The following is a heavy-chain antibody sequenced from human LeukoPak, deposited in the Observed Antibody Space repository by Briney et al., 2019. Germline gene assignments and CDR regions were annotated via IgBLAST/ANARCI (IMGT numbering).Heavy chain of an antibody. CDR2: IYYSGST. CDR3: ARHSAGNWFDP. V-gene: IGHV4-59*08. J-gene: IGHJ5*02. Sequence: CLWIRQPPGKGLEWIGYIYYSGSTNYNPSLKSRVTISVDTSKNQSSLKLSSVTAADTAVYYCARHSAGNWFDPWGQGTLVTVSS. D-gene: IGHD6-25*01.